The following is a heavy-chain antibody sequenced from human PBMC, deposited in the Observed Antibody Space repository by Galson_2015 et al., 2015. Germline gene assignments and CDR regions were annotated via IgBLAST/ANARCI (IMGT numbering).Heavy chain of an antibody. V-gene: IGHV1-24*01. Sequence: SVKVSCKVSGYSLSELSMHWVRQTPGKGLEWMGGLDRAEGETMYAQNFQGRVTMTEDTSRDTAYMELTSLTSDDTAVYYCASRGFSLGRPLPFDPWGQGTLVTVSS. D-gene: IGHD3-3*02. CDR3: ASRGFSLGRPLPFDP. J-gene: IGHJ5*02. CDR2: LDRAEGET. CDR1: GYSLSELS.